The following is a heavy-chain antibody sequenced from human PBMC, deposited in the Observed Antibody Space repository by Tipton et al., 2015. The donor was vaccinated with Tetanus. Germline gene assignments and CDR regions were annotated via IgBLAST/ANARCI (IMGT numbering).Heavy chain of an antibody. Sequence: LVKPTETLSLTCTVSGGSISSGDYYWSWIRQPPGKGLEWIAFIHHSGLAFSKPSLKSRVSISIDTSQNQFSLRLTSVTAADTAVYFCARNVYTVTNDAFDIWGHGTLVNVSS. J-gene: IGHJ3*02. D-gene: IGHD4-11*01. V-gene: IGHV4-30-4*01. CDR3: ARNVYTVTNDAFDI. CDR2: IHHSGLA. CDR1: GGSISSGDYY.